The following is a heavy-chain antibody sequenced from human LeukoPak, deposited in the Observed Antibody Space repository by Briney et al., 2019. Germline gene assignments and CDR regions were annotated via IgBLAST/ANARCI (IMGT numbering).Heavy chain of an antibody. D-gene: IGHD3-22*01. CDR2: ISYDGSNK. V-gene: IGHV3-30*04. Sequence: PGRSLRLSCAASGFTFSSYAMHWVRQAPGKGLEWVAVISYDGSNKYYADSVKGRFTISRDNSKNTLYLQMNSLRAEDTAVYYCARNYARSGYVGAFDIWGQGTMVTVSS. J-gene: IGHJ3*02. CDR3: ARNYARSGYVGAFDI. CDR1: GFTFSSYA.